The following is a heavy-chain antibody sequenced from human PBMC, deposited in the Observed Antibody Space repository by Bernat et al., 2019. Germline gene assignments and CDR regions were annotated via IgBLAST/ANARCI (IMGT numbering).Heavy chain of an antibody. CDR1: GYSFTSYW. V-gene: IGHV5-10-1*03. D-gene: IGHD2-2*01. CDR2: IDPSDSYT. J-gene: IGHJ4*02. CDR3: ARHGGGDIVVVPAADTFDY. Sequence: EVQLVQSGAEVKKPGESLRISCKVSGYSFTSYWISWVRQMPGKGLEWMGRIDPSDSYTNYSPSFQGHVTISADKSISTAYLQWSSLKASDTAMYYCARHGGGDIVVVPAADTFDYWGQGTLVTVSS.